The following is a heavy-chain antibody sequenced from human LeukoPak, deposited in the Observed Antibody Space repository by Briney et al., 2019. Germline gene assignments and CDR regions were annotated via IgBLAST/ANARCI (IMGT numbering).Heavy chain of an antibody. J-gene: IGHJ6*04. CDR1: GGSISSGDYY. CDR3: ASTEAASYYYGMDV. V-gene: IGHV4-30-4*01. CDR2: IYYSGST. Sequence: SETLSLTCTVSGGSISSGDYYWSWIRQPLGKGLEWIGYIYYSGSTYYNPSLKSRVTISVDTSKNQFSLKLSSVTAADTAVYYCASTEAASYYYGMDVWGKGTTVTVSS. D-gene: IGHD6-13*01.